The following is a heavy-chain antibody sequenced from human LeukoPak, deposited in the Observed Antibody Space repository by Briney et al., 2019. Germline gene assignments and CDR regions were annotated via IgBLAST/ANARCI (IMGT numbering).Heavy chain of an antibody. CDR1: GYTFTSYG. J-gene: IGHJ4*02. Sequence: ASVKVSCKASGYTFTSYGINWVRQATGQGLEWMGWMNPNSGNTGYAQKFQGRVTITRNTSISTAYMELSSLRSEDTAVYYCARRPRYCSGGSCYYEFDYWGQGTLVTVSS. CDR2: MNPNSGNT. CDR3: ARRPRYCSGGSCYYEFDY. V-gene: IGHV1-8*01. D-gene: IGHD2-15*01.